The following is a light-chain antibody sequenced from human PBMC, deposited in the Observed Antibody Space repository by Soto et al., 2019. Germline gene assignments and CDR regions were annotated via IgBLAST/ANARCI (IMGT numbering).Light chain of an antibody. Sequence: DIQRTQSPSTLSASVGDSVTITCRASQTISSWLAWYQQKPGKAPKLLIFDASNLQSGVPSRLSGSGSGTEFTLTISSMQPDDFATYYCQQYNSYWTFGQGTKV. CDR1: QTISSW. V-gene: IGKV1-5*01. J-gene: IGKJ1*01. CDR2: DAS. CDR3: QQYNSYWT.